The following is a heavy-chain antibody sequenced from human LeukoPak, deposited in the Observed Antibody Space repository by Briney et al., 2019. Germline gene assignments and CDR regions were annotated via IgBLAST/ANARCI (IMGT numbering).Heavy chain of an antibody. Sequence: GESLKISCTGSGYSFTYWITWVRQMPGKSLEWMGTIDPGYSNMKNYNPSLEGHVTISVDKSINTVYLQWSSLKASDSAMYYCATGSSGGYSHWGQGTLVTVSS. CDR3: ATGSSGGYSH. CDR1: GYSFTYW. D-gene: IGHD3-10*01. J-gene: IGHJ4*02. V-gene: IGHV5-10-1*01. CDR2: IDPGYSNM.